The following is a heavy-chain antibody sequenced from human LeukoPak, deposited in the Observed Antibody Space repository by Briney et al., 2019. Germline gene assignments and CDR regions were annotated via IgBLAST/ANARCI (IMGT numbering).Heavy chain of an antibody. CDR3: ARNVVGAPSDY. CDR2: IYYSGST. CDR1: GGSVSSGSYY. J-gene: IGHJ4*02. V-gene: IGHV4-61*01. Sequence: PSENLSLTCTVSGGSVSSGSYYWSWIRQPPGKGLEWIGYIYYSGSTNYNPSLKSRVTISVDTPKNQFSLKLSSVTAADTAMYYCARNVVGAPSDYWGQGTLVTVSS. D-gene: IGHD1-26*01.